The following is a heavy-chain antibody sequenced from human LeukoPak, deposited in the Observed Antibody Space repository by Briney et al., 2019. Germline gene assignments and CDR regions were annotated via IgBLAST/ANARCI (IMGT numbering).Heavy chain of an antibody. J-gene: IGHJ4*02. Sequence: GGSLRLSCAASGFTFSNYWMHWVRQAPGKGLVWVSRINSDGSNTRYADSVRGRFTISRDNAKNTLYLQMNHQSAEDTAVYYCASPGVYCSGGSCYSHWGQGTLVTVSS. D-gene: IGHD2-15*01. CDR1: GFTFSNYW. CDR3: ASPGVYCSGGSCYSH. CDR2: INSDGSNT. V-gene: IGHV3-74*01.